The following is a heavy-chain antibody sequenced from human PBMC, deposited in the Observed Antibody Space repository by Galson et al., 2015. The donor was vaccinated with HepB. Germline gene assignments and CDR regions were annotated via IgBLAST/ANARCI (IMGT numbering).Heavy chain of an antibody. CDR1: GYSFTSYW. D-gene: IGHD2-15*01. CDR3: ATTSPKYCSGGSCFYFDY. Sequence: QSGAEVKKPGESLKISCKGSGYSFTSYWIGWVRQMPGKGLEWMGIIYPGDSDTRYSPSFQGQVTISADKSISTAYLQWSSLKASDTAMYYCATTSPKYCSGGSCFYFDYWGQGTLVTVSS. J-gene: IGHJ4*02. V-gene: IGHV5-51*03. CDR2: IYPGDSDT.